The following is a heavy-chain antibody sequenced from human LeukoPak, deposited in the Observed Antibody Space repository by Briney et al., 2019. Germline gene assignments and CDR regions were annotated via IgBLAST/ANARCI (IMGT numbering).Heavy chain of an antibody. D-gene: IGHD3-16*01. CDR1: GGSISSSIYY. Sequence: SETLSLTCTVSGGSISSSIYYWGWIRQPPGKGLEWIGNIFYSGTTYYNPSLKSRVTISVDTSKNQFSLNLSSVTAADTAVHYCASLPLAFGGVRRFDYWGQGTLATVSS. J-gene: IGHJ4*02. V-gene: IGHV4-39*01. CDR3: ASLPLAFGGVRRFDY. CDR2: IFYSGTT.